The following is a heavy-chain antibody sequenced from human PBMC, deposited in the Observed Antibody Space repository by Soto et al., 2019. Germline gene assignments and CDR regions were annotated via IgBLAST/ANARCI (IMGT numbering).Heavy chain of an antibody. Sequence: QVQLVQSGDEVKKPGASVKVSCKASGYIFVNYGIAWVRQAPGQGLEWMGWISPYTGNTHSATKVQGRLTMTTDTSTSTAHMDLGSLTSDDTAVYYCVMVDNYVTPTPQDVWGPGTTVTISS. V-gene: IGHV1-18*01. J-gene: IGHJ6*01. CDR2: ISPYTGNT. CDR1: GYIFVNYG. CDR3: VMVDNYVTPTPQDV. D-gene: IGHD3-16*01.